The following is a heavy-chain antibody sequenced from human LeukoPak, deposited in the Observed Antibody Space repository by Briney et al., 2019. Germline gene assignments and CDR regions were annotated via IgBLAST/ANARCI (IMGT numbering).Heavy chain of an antibody. V-gene: IGHV3-21*01. J-gene: IGHJ5*02. CDR3: ARDGYSSSWFDP. CDR1: GFTFSSYS. Sequence: PGESLRLSCAASGFTFSSYSMNWVRQAPGKGLEWVSSISSSSSYIYYADSVKGRFTISRDNAKNSLYLQMNSLRAEDTAVYYCARDGYSSSWFDPWGQGTLVTVSS. CDR2: ISSSSSYI. D-gene: IGHD6-13*01.